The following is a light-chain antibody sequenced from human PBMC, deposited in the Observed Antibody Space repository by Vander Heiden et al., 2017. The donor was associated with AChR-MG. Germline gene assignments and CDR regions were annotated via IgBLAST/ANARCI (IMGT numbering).Light chain of an antibody. J-gene: IGLJ2*01. CDR3: QVWDSSTGV. Sequence: SYELTQPLSVSVALGQTASLTCGGNNIGSKNGHWYQQKPGQAPVLIIFRDRNRPSGIPERFSGSNSGNTATLTISRVQAGDAADYYCQVWDSSTGVFGGGTKLTVL. CDR1: NIGSKN. V-gene: IGLV3-9*01. CDR2: RDR.